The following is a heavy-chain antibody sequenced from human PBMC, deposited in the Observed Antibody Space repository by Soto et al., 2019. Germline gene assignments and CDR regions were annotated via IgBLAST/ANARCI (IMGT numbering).Heavy chain of an antibody. CDR3: ARHKAFYYDSSGA. Sequence: GEPQKVPCKGSGYSFASYWSSWVRQMPAKGLEWMGRIDPSDSYANYSPSFQGHVTFSADKSISTAYLQWSSLRASDTAMYYCARHKAFYYDSSGAWGQGTLVTVSS. J-gene: IGHJ5*02. D-gene: IGHD3-22*01. V-gene: IGHV5-10-1*01. CDR1: GYSFASYW. CDR2: IDPSDSYA.